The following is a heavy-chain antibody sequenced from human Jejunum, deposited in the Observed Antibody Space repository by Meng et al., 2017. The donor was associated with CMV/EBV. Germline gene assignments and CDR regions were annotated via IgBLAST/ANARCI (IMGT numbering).Heavy chain of an antibody. D-gene: IGHD1-26*01. Sequence: QELLQGSGPGLVKSSESLSLTCFVSAGPISGYYWSWIRQPAGKGLEWIGRIYTSGSTHYNPSLKSRLTMSVDLAKNQISLKLSSVTAADTAVYYCARESGSYYWFDPWGQGTLVTVSS. V-gene: IGHV4-4*07. J-gene: IGHJ5*02. CDR1: AGPISGYY. CDR3: ARESGSYYWFDP. CDR2: IYTSGST.